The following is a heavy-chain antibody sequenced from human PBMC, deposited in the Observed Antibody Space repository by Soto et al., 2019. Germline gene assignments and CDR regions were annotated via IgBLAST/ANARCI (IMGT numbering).Heavy chain of an antibody. CDR2: MYAGVGNT. CDR1: GYTFTDYA. Sequence: HVQLVQSGADVKRPGASVTISCKASGYTFTDYALHWVRQAPGQRLEWMGRMYAGVGNTLYSQSIHGRITITKDKSASTGYMELNSLKSEDTAISYCARDPLYTLGSLNYWGPGTLVPVSS. D-gene: IGHD3-16*01. CDR3: ARDPLYTLGSLNY. J-gene: IGHJ4*02. V-gene: IGHV1-3*01.